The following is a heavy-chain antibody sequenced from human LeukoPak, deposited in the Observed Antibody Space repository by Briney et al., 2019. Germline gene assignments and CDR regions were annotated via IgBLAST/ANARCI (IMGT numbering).Heavy chain of an antibody. CDR1: GGSFSGYY. CDR2: INHSGST. D-gene: IGHD3-10*01. Sequence: PSETLSLTCAVYGGSFSGYYWSWIRQPPGKGLEWIGEINHSGSTNYNPSLKSRVTISVDTSKNQFSLKLSSVTAADTAEYYCARGRRGRGGYYYYYMDVWGKGTTVTVSS. J-gene: IGHJ6*03. CDR3: ARGRRGRGGYYYYYMDV. V-gene: IGHV4-34*01.